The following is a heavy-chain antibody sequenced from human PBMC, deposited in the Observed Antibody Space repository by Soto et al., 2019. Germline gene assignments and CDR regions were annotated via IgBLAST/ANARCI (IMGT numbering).Heavy chain of an antibody. D-gene: IGHD4-4*01. V-gene: IGHV1-2*04. Sequence: GASVKASCKSSGYTFTDHYMHWVRQAPGQGLEWMGWINPKSGGTNYAQKFQGWVTMTRDTSSSTAYMEVNRLKSDDTAVYYCARGHDNSNYAAHHWGQGTLVTVSS. CDR3: ARGHDNSNYAAHH. CDR1: GYTFTDHY. CDR2: INPKSGGT. J-gene: IGHJ5*02.